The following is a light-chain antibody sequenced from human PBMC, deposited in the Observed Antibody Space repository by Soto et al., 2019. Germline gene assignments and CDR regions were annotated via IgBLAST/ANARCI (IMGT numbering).Light chain of an antibody. CDR3: QQHHNWPPGT. Sequence: EIVMTQSPAILSVSLGERVTLSCRTSQSVSNVLAWYQQKPGQGPRLLVYHASTMAAGIPARFSGSGSGTELTLTFSSLQFEDSAVYTCQQHHNWPPGTFGPGTKLEI. J-gene: IGKJ2*02. CDR1: QSVSNV. CDR2: HAS. V-gene: IGKV3-15*01.